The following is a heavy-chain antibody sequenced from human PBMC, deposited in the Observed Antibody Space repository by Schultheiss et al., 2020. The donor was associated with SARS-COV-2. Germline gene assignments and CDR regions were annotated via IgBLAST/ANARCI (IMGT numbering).Heavy chain of an antibody. CDR2: IYYSGST. CDR1: GGSISSYY. V-gene: IGHV4-39*07. CDR3: ARENYGDYSRLFDY. Sequence: SETLSLTCTVSGGSISSYYWGWIRQPPGKGLEWIGSIYYSGSTNYNPSLKSRVTISVDTSKNQFSLKLSSVTAADTAVYFCARENYGDYSRLFDYWGQGMVVTVSS. D-gene: IGHD4-17*01. J-gene: IGHJ4*02.